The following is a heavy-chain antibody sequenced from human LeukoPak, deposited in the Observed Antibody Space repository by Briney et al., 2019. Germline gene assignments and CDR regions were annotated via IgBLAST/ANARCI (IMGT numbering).Heavy chain of an antibody. J-gene: IGHJ4*02. Sequence: PGGSLRLSCVASGFTSSNYGMHWVRQAPGKGLEWVAFIRNDETNKRYGDSVKGRFTISRDNSKDTMYLQMNSLRAEDTAVYYCGKDAGHPGWGQGSLVTVSS. CDR1: GFTSSNYG. V-gene: IGHV3-30*02. CDR2: IRNDETNK. CDR3: GKDAGHPG.